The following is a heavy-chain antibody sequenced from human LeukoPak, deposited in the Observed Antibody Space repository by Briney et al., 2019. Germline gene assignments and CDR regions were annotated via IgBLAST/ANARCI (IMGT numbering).Heavy chain of an antibody. CDR1: GFSFSSYW. Sequence: GESLRLSCEVSGFSFSSYWMNWVRQPPGKGLEWVANIMGDGSEKYYGDSVKGRFTISRDNAKNSLYLQMNSLRVEDTAVYFCMRQNRAYFFGHWGQGTLVTVSS. V-gene: IGHV3-7*01. CDR2: IMGDGSEK. J-gene: IGHJ1*01. D-gene: IGHD3-3*01. CDR3: MRQNRAYFFGH.